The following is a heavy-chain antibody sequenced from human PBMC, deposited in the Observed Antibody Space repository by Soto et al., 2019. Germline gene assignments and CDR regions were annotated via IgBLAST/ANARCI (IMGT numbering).Heavy chain of an antibody. CDR2: INHSGST. J-gene: IGHJ6*02. Sequence: PSETQSLTSAVYGGSFSGYYLSWIRQPPGKGLEWIGEINHSGSTNYNPSLKSRVTISVDTSKNQFSLKLSSVTAADTAVYYCARGGYYGSGSYSYYYYYGMDVWGQGTTVTVSS. D-gene: IGHD3-10*01. V-gene: IGHV4-34*01. CDR3: ARGGYYGSGSYSYYYYYGMDV. CDR1: GGSFSGYY.